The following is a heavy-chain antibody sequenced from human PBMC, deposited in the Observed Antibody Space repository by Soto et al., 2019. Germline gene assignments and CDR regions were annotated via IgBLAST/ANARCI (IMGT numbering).Heavy chain of an antibody. CDR2: ISRSGDRT. J-gene: IGHJ4*02. CDR3: ARARCSSGQCYYFDY. Sequence: EVQLVESGEGLVQPGGSLRLSCAASGFTFSSYNIHWIRQAPGKGLEFVSAISRSGDRTYYADSVKGRFTITRDNSKNTVWLQMGSLRAEDMAVYYCARARCSSGQCYYFDYWGRGALFSVSS. V-gene: IGHV3-64*02. D-gene: IGHD2-15*01. CDR1: GFTFSSYN.